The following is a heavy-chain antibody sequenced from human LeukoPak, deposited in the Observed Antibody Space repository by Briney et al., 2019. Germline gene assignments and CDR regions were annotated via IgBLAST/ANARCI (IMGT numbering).Heavy chain of an antibody. CDR2: ISSSSNYI. V-gene: IGHV3-21*01. CDR3: ARDYGSGSYFIDY. J-gene: IGHJ4*02. CDR1: GFTFNTYS. D-gene: IGHD3-10*01. Sequence: SGGSLRLSCAASGFTFNTYSMNWVRQAPGKGLEWVSSISSSSNYIYYADSVKGRFTISRDNAKNSLYLQMNSLRAEDTAVNYCARDYGSGSYFIDYWGQGTLVTVSS.